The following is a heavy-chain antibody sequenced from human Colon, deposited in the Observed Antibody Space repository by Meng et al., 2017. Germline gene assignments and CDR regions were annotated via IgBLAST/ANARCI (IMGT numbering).Heavy chain of an antibody. D-gene: IGHD2-15*01. CDR2: IYPGDSDT. Sequence: GESLKISCKGSGYSFTSAWIAWVRQMPGKGLEWMGIIYPGDSDTRYSPSFQGQVTISADNSITTAYLQWSSLEASDTAMYYCVRLGYCGGGSCFSRGSFDYWGQGTLVTVSS. J-gene: IGHJ4*02. CDR3: VRLGYCGGGSCFSRGSFDY. V-gene: IGHV5-51*01. CDR1: GYSFTSAW.